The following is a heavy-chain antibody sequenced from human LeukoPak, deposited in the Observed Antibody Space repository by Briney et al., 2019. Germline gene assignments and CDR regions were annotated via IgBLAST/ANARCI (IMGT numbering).Heavy chain of an antibody. Sequence: PGGSLRLSCAAPEITVSSNYMNWVRQAPGKGLEWVSVIYTGGSTYYADSVKGRFTISRDNSKNTLYLQMNSLRAEDTAVYYCARALNYYDSSGYSVWIDSRGQGTLVTVSS. D-gene: IGHD3-22*01. V-gene: IGHV3-66*01. J-gene: IGHJ4*02. CDR1: EITVSSNY. CDR2: IYTGGST. CDR3: ARALNYYDSSGYSVWIDS.